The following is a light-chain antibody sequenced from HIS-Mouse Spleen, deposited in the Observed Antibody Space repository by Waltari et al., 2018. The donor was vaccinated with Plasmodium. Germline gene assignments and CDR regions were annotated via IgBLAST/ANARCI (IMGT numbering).Light chain of an antibody. Sequence: SYELTQPPSVSVSPGQTARITCSGDALPKKYAYWYQRKSGQAPVLVIYEDRQRPSGIPGRFCGASSRTLASLTISGAQVEDEADYYRYSTDSSGNHRVFGGGTKLTVL. J-gene: IGLJ3*02. CDR3: YSTDSSGNHRV. CDR1: ALPKKY. V-gene: IGLV3-10*01. CDR2: EDR.